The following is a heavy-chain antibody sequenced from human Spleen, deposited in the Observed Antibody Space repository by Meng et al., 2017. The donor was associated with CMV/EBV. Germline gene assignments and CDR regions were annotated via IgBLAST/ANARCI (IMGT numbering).Heavy chain of an antibody. CDR1: GFTFSSYS. Sequence: GESLKISCAASGFTFSSYSMNWVRQAPGKGLEWVSSISSSSSYIYYADSVKGRFTISRDNAKNSLYLQMNSLRAEDTAVYYCARSPGAQLADYWGQGTLVTVS. V-gene: IGHV3-21*01. D-gene: IGHD6-13*01. CDR2: ISSSSSYI. CDR3: ARSPGAQLADY. J-gene: IGHJ4*02.